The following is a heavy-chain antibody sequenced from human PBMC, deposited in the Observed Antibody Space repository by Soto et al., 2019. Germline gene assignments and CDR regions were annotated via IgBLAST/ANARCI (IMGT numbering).Heavy chain of an antibody. CDR1: GFTFSSYA. V-gene: IGHV3-23*01. CDR2: ISGSGGST. Sequence: GGSLRLSCTASGFTFSSYAMSWVRQAPGKGLEWVSAISGSGGSTYYADSVKGRFTISRDNSKNTLYLQMNSLRAEDTAVYYCAKDPENCGGDCYSLGYFDLWGRGTLVTVSS. J-gene: IGHJ2*01. CDR3: AKDPENCGGDCYSLGYFDL. D-gene: IGHD2-21*02.